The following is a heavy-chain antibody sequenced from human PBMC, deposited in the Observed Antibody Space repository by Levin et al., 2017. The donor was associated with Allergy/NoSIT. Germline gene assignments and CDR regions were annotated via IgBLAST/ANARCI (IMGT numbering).Heavy chain of an antibody. J-gene: IGHJ4*02. V-gene: IGHV3-23*01. CDR1: GFTFSSYA. D-gene: IGHD6-13*01. CDR3: AKDRIAAPTDKFDY. Sequence: GESLKISCAASGFTFSSYAMSWVRQAPGKGLEWVSAISGSGGSTYYADSVKGRFTISRDNSKNTLYLQMNSLRAEDTAVYYCAKDRIAAPTDKFDYWGQGTLVTVSS. CDR2: ISGSGGST.